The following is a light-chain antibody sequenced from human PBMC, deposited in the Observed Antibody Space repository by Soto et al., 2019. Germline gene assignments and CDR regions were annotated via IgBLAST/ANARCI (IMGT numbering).Light chain of an antibody. Sequence: DIQMTQSPSSLSASVGDRVTITCRASQSISSDLNLYHQKPGKAPNLLIYAASSLQSGVPSRFSGSGSGTDFTLTISRLQPEDFATYYCQQSYTTPWTYGQGTKVEIK. CDR3: QQSYTTPWT. J-gene: IGKJ1*01. CDR1: QSISSD. V-gene: IGKV1-39*01. CDR2: AAS.